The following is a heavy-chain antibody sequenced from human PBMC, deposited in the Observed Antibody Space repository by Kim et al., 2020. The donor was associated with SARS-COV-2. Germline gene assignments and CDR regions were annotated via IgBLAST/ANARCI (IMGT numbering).Heavy chain of an antibody. J-gene: IGHJ4*02. CDR1: GGSISSGSYY. Sequence: SETLSLTCTVSGGSISSGSYYWSWIRQPAGKGLEWIGRIYTSGSTNYNPSLKSRVTISVDTSKNQFSLKLSSVTAADTAVYYCARWAGGVFDYWGQGTLVTVSS. CDR2: IYTSGST. CDR3: ARWAGGVFDY. V-gene: IGHV4-61*02. D-gene: IGHD3-10*01.